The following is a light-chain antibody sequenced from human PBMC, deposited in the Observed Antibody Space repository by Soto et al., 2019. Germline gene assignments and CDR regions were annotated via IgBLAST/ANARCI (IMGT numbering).Light chain of an antibody. Sequence: EIVLTQSPGSLSLSQGEIATLSCRSSQSVSSSYLAWYQQKPGQAPRLLIYGASSRATGIPDRFSGSGSGTDFTLTIRRLEPEDFAVYYCQQYGSSPPWKCGQGTKVDIK. J-gene: IGKJ1*01. CDR3: QQYGSSPPWK. CDR1: QSVSSSY. V-gene: IGKV3-20*01. CDR2: GAS.